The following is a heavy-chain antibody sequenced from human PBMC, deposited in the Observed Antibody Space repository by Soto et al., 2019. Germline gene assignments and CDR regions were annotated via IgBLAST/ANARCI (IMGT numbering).Heavy chain of an antibody. CDR2: LSGSGDNT. CDR1: GFIFSGYA. Sequence: EVQLLESGGGLIQPGGSLRLSCAASGFIFSGYAMSWVRQAPGKGLEWVSTLSGSGDNTYYADSLKGRFTISRDTSKNTLYLQMNRLRAEDTAVYFCAKDRDFWTGSGIDYWGQGTLVTVSA. D-gene: IGHD3-3*01. J-gene: IGHJ4*02. CDR3: AKDRDFWTGSGIDY. V-gene: IGHV3-23*01.